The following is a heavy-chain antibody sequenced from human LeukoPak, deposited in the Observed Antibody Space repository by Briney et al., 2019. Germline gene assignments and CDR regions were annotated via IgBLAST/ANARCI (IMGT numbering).Heavy chain of an antibody. J-gene: IGHJ4*02. CDR1: GGSISSYY. CDR2: IYYSGST. CDR3: ARRDYSNSFDY. Sequence: PSETLSLTCTVSGGSISSYYWSWIRQPPGKGLEWIGYIYYSGSTYYNPSLKSRVTISVDTSKNQFSLKLSSVTAADTAVYYCARRDYSNSFDYWGQGTLVTVSS. V-gene: IGHV4-59*04. D-gene: IGHD4-11*01.